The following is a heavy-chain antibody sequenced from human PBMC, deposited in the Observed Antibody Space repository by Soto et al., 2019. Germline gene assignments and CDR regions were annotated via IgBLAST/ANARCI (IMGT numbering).Heavy chain of an antibody. Sequence: SETLSLTCTVSGGSISSGGYYWSWIRQHPGKGLEWIGYIYYSGSTYYNPSLKSRVTISVDRSKNQFSLKLSSVTAADTAVYYCAREGDGYYFDYWGQGTLVTVS. CDR2: IYYSGST. CDR1: GGSISSGGYY. J-gene: IGHJ4*02. V-gene: IGHV4-31*03. D-gene: IGHD1-26*01. CDR3: AREGDGYYFDY.